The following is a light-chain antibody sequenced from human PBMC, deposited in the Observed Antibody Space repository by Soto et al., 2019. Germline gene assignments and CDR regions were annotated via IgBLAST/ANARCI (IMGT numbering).Light chain of an antibody. CDR2: VAS. CDR1: QSVSGNS. J-gene: IGKJ1*01. CDR3: QQYGSSPRM. V-gene: IGKV3-20*01. Sequence: DIVLTQSPGTLSLSPGDRATLSCRASQSVSGNSLAWYQQKPGQAPRLLIYVASIRATAVPDRFSGSGSGADFTLTIRRLEPEDFAVYYCQQYGSSPRMFGQGTKVEIK.